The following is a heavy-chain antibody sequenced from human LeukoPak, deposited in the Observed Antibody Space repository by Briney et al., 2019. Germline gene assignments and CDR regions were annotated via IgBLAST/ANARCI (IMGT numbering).Heavy chain of an antibody. CDR1: GFTFSSYS. V-gene: IGHV3-21*01. Sequence: GGSLRPSCAASGFTFSSYSMNWVRQAPGKGLEWVSSISSSGSYIYYADSVKGRFTISRDSAKNSLYLQMNSLRAEDTAVYYCARGWGYCSSTSCYALDYWGQGTLVTVSS. CDR2: ISSSGSYI. J-gene: IGHJ4*02. D-gene: IGHD2-2*01. CDR3: ARGWGYCSSTSCYALDY.